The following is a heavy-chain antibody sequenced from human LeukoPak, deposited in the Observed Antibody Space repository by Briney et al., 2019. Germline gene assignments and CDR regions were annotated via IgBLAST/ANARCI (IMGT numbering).Heavy chain of an antibody. CDR1: GYSFTSYW. V-gene: IGHV5-51*01. CDR3: ARHGRYSSSWVDY. D-gene: IGHD6-13*01. CDR2: IYPGDSDT. J-gene: IGHJ4*02. Sequence: GESLKISCKGSGYSFTSYWIGWVRQMPGKGLGWMGIIYPGDSDTRYSPSFQGQVTISADKSISTAYLQWSSLKASDTAMYYCARHGRYSSSWVDYWGQGTLVTVSS.